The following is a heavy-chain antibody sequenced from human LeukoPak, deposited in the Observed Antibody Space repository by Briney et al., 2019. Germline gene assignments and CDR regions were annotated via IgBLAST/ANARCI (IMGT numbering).Heavy chain of an antibody. CDR2: ISTNNGNT. Sequence: ASVTVSCKASGYTFTTYGISWVRQAPGQGLEWMGWISTNNGNTNYAENLQGRVTMTTDTSTSTAYMELRSLRPDDTAVYYCVRDRGGRGYFQHWGQGTLVTVSS. V-gene: IGHV1-18*01. D-gene: IGHD3-10*01. CDR3: VRDRGGRGYFQH. J-gene: IGHJ1*01. CDR1: GYTFTTYG.